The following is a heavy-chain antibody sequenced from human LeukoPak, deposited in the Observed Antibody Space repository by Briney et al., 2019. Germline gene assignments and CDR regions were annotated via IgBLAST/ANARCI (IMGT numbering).Heavy chain of an antibody. J-gene: IGHJ6*03. D-gene: IGHD6-13*01. CDR3: AKEQWQQLVLDMDV. Sequence: PGRSLRLSCAASGFTFSRHGMHWVRQAPGKGLEWVAVISYDGSNKYYADSVKGRFTISRDNSKNTLYLQMNSLRAEDTAVYYCAKEQWQQLVLDMDVWGKGTTVTVSS. CDR1: GFTFSRHG. CDR2: ISYDGSNK. V-gene: IGHV3-30*18.